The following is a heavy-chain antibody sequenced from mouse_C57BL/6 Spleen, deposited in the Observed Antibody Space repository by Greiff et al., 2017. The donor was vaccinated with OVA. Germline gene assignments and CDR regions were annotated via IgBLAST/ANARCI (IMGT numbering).Heavy chain of an antibody. Sequence: VQLQQPGAELAKPGASVKMSCKASGYTFTSYWITWVKQRPGQGLEWIGDIYPGSGSTNYNEKFKSKATLTVDTSSSTAYMQLSSLTSADSAVYYCAMKRAFYYGNFLDYWGQGTTLTVSA. V-gene: IGHV1-55*01. CDR3: AMKRAFYYGNFLDY. J-gene: IGHJ2*01. CDR2: IYPGSGST. D-gene: IGHD2-1*01. CDR1: GYTFTSYW.